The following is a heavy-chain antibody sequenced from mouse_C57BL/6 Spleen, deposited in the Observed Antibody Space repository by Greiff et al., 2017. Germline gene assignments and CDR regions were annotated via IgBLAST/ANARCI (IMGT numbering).Heavy chain of an antibody. CDR3: AIYRDYGKRYFDY. Sequence: QVQLQQPGAELVKPGASVKVSCKASGYTFTSYWMHWVKQRPGQGLEWIGRIHPSDSETNYNQKFKGKATLTVDKSSSTAYMQLSSLTSEDSAVYYWAIYRDYGKRYFDYWGQGTTLTVSS. CDR2: IHPSDSET. D-gene: IGHD2-1*01. J-gene: IGHJ2*01. V-gene: IGHV1-74*01. CDR1: GYTFTSYW.